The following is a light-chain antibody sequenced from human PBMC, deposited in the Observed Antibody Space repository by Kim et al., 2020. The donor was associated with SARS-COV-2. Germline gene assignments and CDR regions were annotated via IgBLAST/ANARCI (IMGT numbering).Light chain of an antibody. CDR3: QQYGASSLT. J-gene: IGKJ4*01. CDR1: QSVSNSR. CDR2: DAS. Sequence: SPGKTATPSGRASQSVSNSRLAWYQQKPGQAPRLLIYDASSRATGITDRFSGSGSGTDFTLTISRLEPEDFAVYYCQQYGASSLTFGGGTKVDIK. V-gene: IGKV3-20*01.